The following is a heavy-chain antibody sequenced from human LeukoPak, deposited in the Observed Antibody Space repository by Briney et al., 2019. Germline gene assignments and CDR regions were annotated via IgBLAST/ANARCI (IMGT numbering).Heavy chain of an antibody. CDR3: ARVPGSGSYYWFDP. CDR1: GGSISSHY. Sequence: ASETLSLTYTVSGGSISSHYWSWIRQPPGKGLEWIGYIYYSGSTNYNPSLKSRVTISVDTSKNQFSLKLSSVTAADTAVYYCARVPGSGSYYWFDPWGQGTLVTVSS. CDR2: IYYSGST. V-gene: IGHV4-59*11. J-gene: IGHJ5*02. D-gene: IGHD3-10*01.